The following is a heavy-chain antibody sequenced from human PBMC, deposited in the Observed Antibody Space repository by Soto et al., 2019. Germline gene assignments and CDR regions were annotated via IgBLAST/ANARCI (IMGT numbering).Heavy chain of an antibody. CDR1: GFTFSSYS. V-gene: IGHV3-21*01. CDR3: ARDLREFDNIWYFDY. CDR2: ISSSSSYI. Sequence: GGSLRLSCAASGFTFSSYSMNWVRQAPGKGLEWVSSISSSSSYIYYADSVKGRFTISRDNAKNSLYLQMNSLRAEDTAVYYCARDLREFDNIWYFDYWGQGTLVTVSS. J-gene: IGHJ4*02. D-gene: IGHD3-10*01.